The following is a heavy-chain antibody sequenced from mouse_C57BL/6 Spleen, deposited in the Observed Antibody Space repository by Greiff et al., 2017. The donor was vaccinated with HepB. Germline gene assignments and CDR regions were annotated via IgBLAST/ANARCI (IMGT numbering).Heavy chain of an antibody. Sequence: EVQVVESGGGLVKPGGSLKLSCAASGFTFSDYGMHWVRQAPEKGLEWVAYISSGSSTIYYADTVKGRFTISRDNAKNTLFLQMTSLRSEDTAMYYCAREDYGSSYVDWFAYWGQGTLVTVSA. V-gene: IGHV5-17*01. D-gene: IGHD1-1*01. CDR1: GFTFSDYG. CDR3: AREDYGSSYVDWFAY. CDR2: ISSGSSTI. J-gene: IGHJ3*01.